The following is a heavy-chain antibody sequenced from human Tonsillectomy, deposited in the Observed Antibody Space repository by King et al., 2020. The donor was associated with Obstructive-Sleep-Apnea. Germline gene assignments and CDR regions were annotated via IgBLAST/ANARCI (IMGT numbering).Heavy chain of an antibody. CDR1: GYSISSGYY. CDR2: IYHSGST. J-gene: IGHJ4*02. D-gene: IGHD5-18*01. V-gene: IGHV4-38-2*02. Sequence: VQLQESGPGLVKPSETLSLTCTVSGYSISSGYYWGWIRQPPGKGLEWIGSIYHSGSTYYNPSLKSRVTISVDTSKNQFSLKLSSVTAADTAVYYCARDGYSFGAYYFDYWGQGTLVTVSS. CDR3: ARDGYSFGAYYFDY.